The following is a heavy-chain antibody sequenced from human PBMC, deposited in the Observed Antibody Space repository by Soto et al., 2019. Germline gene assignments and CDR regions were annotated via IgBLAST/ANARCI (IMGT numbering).Heavy chain of an antibody. J-gene: IGHJ6*02. CDR1: GGTFSSYA. V-gene: IGHV1-69*01. Sequence: QVQLVQSGAEVKKPGSSVKVSCKASGGTFSSYAISWVRQAPGQGLEWMGGIIPISDTTNYAQKFQGRVTIPADESTSTAYIELSSLRSEDTGVYYCARSQGSSTSLEIYYYYYYGMDVWGQGATVTVSS. CDR3: ARSQGSSTSLEIYYYYYYGMDV. CDR2: IIPISDTT. D-gene: IGHD2-2*01.